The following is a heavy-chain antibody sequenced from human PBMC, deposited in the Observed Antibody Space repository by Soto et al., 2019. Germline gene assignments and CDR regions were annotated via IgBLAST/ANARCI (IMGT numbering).Heavy chain of an antibody. V-gene: IGHV3-7*01. CDR2: IKQDGSEK. CDR3: ARGGEGTYGSWSYYFDY. D-gene: IGHD3-10*01. Sequence: GGSLRLSCAASGFTFSSYWMSWVRQAPGKGLEWVANIKQDGSEKYYVDSVKGRFTISRDNAKNSLYLQMNSLRAEDTAVYYCARGGEGTYGSWSYYFDYWGQGTLVTVSS. J-gene: IGHJ4*02. CDR1: GFTFSSYW.